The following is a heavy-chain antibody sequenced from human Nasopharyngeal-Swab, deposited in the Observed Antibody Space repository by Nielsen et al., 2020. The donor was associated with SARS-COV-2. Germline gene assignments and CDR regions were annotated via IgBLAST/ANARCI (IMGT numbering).Heavy chain of an antibody. J-gene: IGHJ4*02. Sequence: GGSVRLSCAASGFTFSRYTMHWVRQAPGKGLEWVAVISYDGSNKYYADSVKGRFTISRDISKNTLYLQMNSLRAEDTAVFYCASTPLDSSGYYYAFHYWGRGTLVTVSS. CDR1: GFTFSRYT. V-gene: IGHV3-30-3*01. D-gene: IGHD3-22*01. CDR2: ISYDGSNK. CDR3: ASTPLDSSGYYYAFHY.